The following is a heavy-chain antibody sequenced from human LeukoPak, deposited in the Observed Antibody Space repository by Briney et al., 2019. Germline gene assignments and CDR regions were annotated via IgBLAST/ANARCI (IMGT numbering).Heavy chain of an antibody. CDR2: IYYSGST. V-gene: IGHV4-59*01. CDR3: ARHDYGDPAPFDY. D-gene: IGHD4-17*01. Sequence: SETLSLTCTVSGGSISSYYWSWIRQLPGKGLEWIGYIYYSGSTNYNPSLKSRVTISVDTSKNQFSLKLSSVTAADTAVYYCARHDYGDPAPFDYWGQGTLATVSS. J-gene: IGHJ4*02. CDR1: GGSISSYY.